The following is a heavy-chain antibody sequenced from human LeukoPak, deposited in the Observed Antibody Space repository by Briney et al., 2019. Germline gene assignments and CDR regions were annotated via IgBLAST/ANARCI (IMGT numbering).Heavy chain of an antibody. J-gene: IGHJ4*02. CDR2: ISHSGYT. Sequence: PSETLSLTCTVSDYSISTGYYWVWIRQSPGKGLEWIAGISHSGYTYYSPSLKSRVTISADTSKNQFSLNLSSMTAADTAVYYCARVDGYNQAAYWGQGTLVAVPS. D-gene: IGHD5-24*01. CDR1: DYSISTGYY. CDR3: ARVDGYNQAAY. V-gene: IGHV4-38-2*02.